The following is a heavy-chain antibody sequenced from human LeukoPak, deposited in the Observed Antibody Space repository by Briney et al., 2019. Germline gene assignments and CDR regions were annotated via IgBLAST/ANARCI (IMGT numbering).Heavy chain of an antibody. CDR2: IYYSGST. J-gene: IGHJ5*02. D-gene: IGHD1-26*01. CDR1: GGSISSYY. V-gene: IGHV4-59*01. Sequence: SETLSLTCTVSGGSISSYYWSWIRQPPGKGLEWIGCIYYSGSTNYNPSLKSRVTISVDTSKNQFSLKLSSVTAADTAVYYCARGRLYSGSYFGWFDPWGQGTLVTVSS. CDR3: ARGRLYSGSYFGWFDP.